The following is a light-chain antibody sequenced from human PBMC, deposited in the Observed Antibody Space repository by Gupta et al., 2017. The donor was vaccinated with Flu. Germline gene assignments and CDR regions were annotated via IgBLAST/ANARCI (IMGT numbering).Light chain of an antibody. J-gene: IGKJ5*01. Sequence: IVLTQSPGTLSLSPGERATLSCRATHTTTYLAWYQQKRGQAPRLLIYGATNRATGIPDRFSGSGSGTDFTLMMSRLEPEDFAVYYCQQYATSPLTFGQGTRLEIK. CDR2: GAT. V-gene: IGKV3-20*01. CDR1: HTTTY. CDR3: QQYATSPLT.